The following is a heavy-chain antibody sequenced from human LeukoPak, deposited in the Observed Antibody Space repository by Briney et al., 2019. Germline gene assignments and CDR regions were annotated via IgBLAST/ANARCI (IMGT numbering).Heavy chain of an antibody. V-gene: IGHV3-7*01. CDR3: ARDGLLWFGELLGDYFDY. J-gene: IGHJ4*02. D-gene: IGHD3-10*01. CDR2: IKQDGSEK. CDR1: GFTFSSYW. Sequence: PGGSLRLSCAASGFTFSSYWMSWGRQAPGKGLEWVANIKQDGSEKYYVDSVKGRFTISRDNAKNSLYLQMNSLRAEDTAVYYCARDGLLWFGELLGDYFDYWGQGTLVTVSS.